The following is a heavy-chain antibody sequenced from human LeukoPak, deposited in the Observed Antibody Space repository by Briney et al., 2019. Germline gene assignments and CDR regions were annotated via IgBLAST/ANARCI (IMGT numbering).Heavy chain of an antibody. CDR3: ARDRWGTTTRTYYDFWSGYYSPLDYYYYMDV. CDR2: IYTSGST. CDR1: GGSISSGSYY. Sequence: PSQTLSLTCTVSGGSISSGSYYWSWIRQPAGKGLEWLGRIYTSGSTNYNPSLKSRVTISVDTSKNQFSLKLSSVTAADTAVYYCARDRWGTTTRTYYDFWSGYYSPLDYYYYMDVWGKRTTVTVSS. D-gene: IGHD3-3*01. J-gene: IGHJ6*03. V-gene: IGHV4-61*02.